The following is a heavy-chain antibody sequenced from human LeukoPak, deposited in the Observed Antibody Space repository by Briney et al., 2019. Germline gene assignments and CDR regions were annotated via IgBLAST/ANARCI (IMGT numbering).Heavy chain of an antibody. V-gene: IGHV5-51*01. CDR1: GYTFTRYW. CDR3: AKGMGVAVGERTAFDV. CDR2: IYPDDSDT. D-gene: IGHD2-15*01. J-gene: IGHJ3*01. Sequence: GESLKISCKAAGYTFTRYWVGWVRQLPGKGLEWMGIIYPDDSDTRYSPSFRGHVTISADKSINTAYLQWNSLEASDTAVYFCAKGMGVAVGERTAFDVWGQGTMVIVSS.